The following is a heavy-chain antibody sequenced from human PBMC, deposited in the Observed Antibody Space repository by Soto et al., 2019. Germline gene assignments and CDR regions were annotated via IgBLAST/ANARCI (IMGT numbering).Heavy chain of an antibody. J-gene: IGHJ5*02. V-gene: IGHV4-59*08. Sequence: SETLSLTCTVSGGSISSYYWSWIRQPPGKGLEWIGYIYYSGSTNYNPSLKSRVTISVDTSKNQFSLKLSSVTAADTAVYYCARHVSPLVDIVATTNRVSLSVGFDPWGQGTPVTVSS. D-gene: IGHD5-12*01. CDR1: GGSISSYY. CDR2: IYYSGST. CDR3: ARHVSPLVDIVATTNRVSLSVGFDP.